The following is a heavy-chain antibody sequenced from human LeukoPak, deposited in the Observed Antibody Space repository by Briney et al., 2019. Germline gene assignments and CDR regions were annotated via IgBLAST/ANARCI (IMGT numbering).Heavy chain of an antibody. D-gene: IGHD6-13*01. CDR2: ISSSSSYI. V-gene: IGHV3-21*01. CDR3: ARGIADYFDY. CDR1: GFTFSSYS. J-gene: IGHJ4*02. Sequence: PGGSLRLSCAASGFTFSSYSMNWARQAPGKGLEWVSSISSSSSYIYYADSVKGRFTISRDNAKNSLYLQMSSLRAEDTAVYYCARGIADYFDYWGQGTLVTVSS.